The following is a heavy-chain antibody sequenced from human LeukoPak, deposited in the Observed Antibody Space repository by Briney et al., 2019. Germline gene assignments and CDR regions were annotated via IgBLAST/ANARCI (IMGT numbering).Heavy chain of an antibody. D-gene: IGHD6-19*01. CDR1: GGSFSGYY. CDR3: AREGWQWLVHAFDI. CDR2: IYYSGST. J-gene: IGHJ3*02. V-gene: IGHV4-34*01. Sequence: PSETLSLTCAVYGGSFSGYYWDWIRQPLGKGLEWIGNIYYSGSTYYNPSLKSRVTISVDTSKNQFSLKLSSVTAADTAVYYCAREGWQWLVHAFDIWGQGTMVTVSS.